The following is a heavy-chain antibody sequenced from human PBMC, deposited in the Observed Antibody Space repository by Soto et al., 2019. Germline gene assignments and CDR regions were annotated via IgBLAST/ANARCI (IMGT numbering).Heavy chain of an antibody. CDR1: VYPLIGSTNY. J-gene: IGHJ4*02. V-gene: IGHV4-61*01. CDR3: GGEWGIYWLEQ. D-gene: IGHD3-16*01. Sequence: SETLSLTCTFSVYPLIGSTNYLNFLRQPPWNYLDLIVYIYLFFTTKYNLSPKIRVTISQDTSKNQFSLEIHSVVPSDMAVYYCGGEWGIYWLEQWGPGIMVNVSS. CDR2: IYLFFTT.